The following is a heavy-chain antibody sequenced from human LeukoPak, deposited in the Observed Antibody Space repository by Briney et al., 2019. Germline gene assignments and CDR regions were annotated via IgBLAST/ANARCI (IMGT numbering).Heavy chain of an antibody. D-gene: IGHD3-22*01. V-gene: IGHV1-46*01. Sequence: ASVKVSCKASGYTFTSYYMHWVRHAPGQGLEWMGIINPSGGSTSYAQKFQGRVTMTRDTSTSTVYMELSSLRSEDTAVYYCAPDHYYDSSGYPISYNWFDPWGQGTLVTVSS. J-gene: IGHJ5*02. CDR2: INPSGGST. CDR1: GYTFTSYY. CDR3: APDHYYDSSGYPISYNWFDP.